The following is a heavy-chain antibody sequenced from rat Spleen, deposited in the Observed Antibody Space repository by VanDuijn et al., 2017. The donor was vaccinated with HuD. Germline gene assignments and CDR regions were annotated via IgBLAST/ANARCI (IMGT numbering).Heavy chain of an antibody. D-gene: IGHD1-12*01. J-gene: IGHJ2*01. CDR2: ISYSDST. CDR3: ARHGRLSDYFDY. V-gene: IGHV3-1*01. Sequence: VQLQESGPGLVKPSQSLSLTCSVTDYSITSHYWGWIRKFPGTKMEWIGHISYSDSTSYNPSLKSRISITIATSKNQFFLQLNSVTTEDTATYYCARHGRLSDYFDYWGQGVMVTVSS. CDR1: DYSITSHY.